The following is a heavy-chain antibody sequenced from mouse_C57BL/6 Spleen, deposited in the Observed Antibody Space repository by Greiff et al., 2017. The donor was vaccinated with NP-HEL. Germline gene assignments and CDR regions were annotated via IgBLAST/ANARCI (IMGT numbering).Heavy chain of an antibody. Sequence: EVKLQESGPGLVKPSQSLSLTCSVTGYSITSGYYWNWIRQFPGNKLEWMGYISYDGSNNYNPSLKNRISITRDTSKNQFFLKLNSVTTEDTATYYCARDHYYGSSYGWFAYWGQGTLVTVSA. CDR3: ARDHYYGSSYGWFAY. CDR2: ISYDGSN. D-gene: IGHD1-1*01. CDR1: GYSITSGYY. J-gene: IGHJ3*01. V-gene: IGHV3-6*01.